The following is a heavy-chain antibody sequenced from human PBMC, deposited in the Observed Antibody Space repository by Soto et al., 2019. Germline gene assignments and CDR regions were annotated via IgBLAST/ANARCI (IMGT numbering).Heavy chain of an antibody. CDR2: INSGSNYI. D-gene: IGHD3-3*01. CDR1: GFTFSSYS. Sequence: GGSLRLSCTASGFTFSSYSMNWVRQAPGKGLEWVSSINSGSNYITYADSVKGRFTSSRDNAKKSLYLQMNSLRVEDTAVYYCARDCYDFWSGCNWFAPGGQGTLVTVSS. J-gene: IGHJ5*02. CDR3: ARDCYDFWSGCNWFAP. V-gene: IGHV3-21*01.